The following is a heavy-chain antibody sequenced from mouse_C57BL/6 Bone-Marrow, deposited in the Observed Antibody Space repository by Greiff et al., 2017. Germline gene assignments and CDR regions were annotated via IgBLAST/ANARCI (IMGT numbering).Heavy chain of an antibody. Sequence: QVQLQQSGAELVRPGTSVKMSCKASGYTFTNYWIGWAKQRPGHGLEWIGDIYPGGGSTNYNEKFKGKATLTADKSSSTAYMQFSSLTSEDSAIYYCARYSPYYYGAMAYWGQGTSVTVSS. CDR3: ARYSPYYYGAMAY. CDR1: GYTFTNYW. V-gene: IGHV1-63*01. J-gene: IGHJ4*01. D-gene: IGHD1-1*01. CDR2: IYPGGGST.